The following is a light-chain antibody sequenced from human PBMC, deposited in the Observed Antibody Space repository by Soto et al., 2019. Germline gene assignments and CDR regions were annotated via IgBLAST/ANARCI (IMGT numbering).Light chain of an antibody. CDR2: DAS. Sequence: IVMTQSPATLSVSPGERATLSCRASQSVSSYLAWYQQKPGQAPRLLIYDASNRATGIPARFSGRGSGTEFTLTISSLQSVDFAVYYCQQYDNWPQTFGQGTKVDIK. V-gene: IGKV3-15*01. CDR1: QSVSSY. J-gene: IGKJ1*01. CDR3: QQYDNWPQT.